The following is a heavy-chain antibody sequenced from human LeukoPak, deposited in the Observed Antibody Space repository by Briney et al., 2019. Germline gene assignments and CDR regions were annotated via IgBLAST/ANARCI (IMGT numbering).Heavy chain of an antibody. D-gene: IGHD6-13*01. CDR2: IYYSGST. Sequence: SETLSLTCTVSGGSISSYYWSWIRQPPGKGLEWIGSIYYSGSTYYNPSLKSRVTISVDTSKNQFSLKLSSVTAADTAVYYCARDSGVMKQHPTGLYYYYGMDVWGQGTTVTVSS. V-gene: IGHV4-59*12. J-gene: IGHJ6*02. CDR3: ARDSGVMKQHPTGLYYYYGMDV. CDR1: GGSISSYY.